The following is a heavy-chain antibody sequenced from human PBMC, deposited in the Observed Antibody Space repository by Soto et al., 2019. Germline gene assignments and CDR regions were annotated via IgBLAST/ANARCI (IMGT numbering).Heavy chain of an antibody. CDR3: ANAGDYSYYFDY. J-gene: IGHJ4*02. D-gene: IGHD4-17*01. V-gene: IGHV3-30*18. Sequence: QVQLVESGGGVVQPGRSLRLSCAASGFTFSSYGMHWVRQAPGKGLEWVAVISYDGSNKYYADSVKGRFTISRDNSKNTLYLQMNSLRAEDTAVYYCANAGDYSYYFDYWGQGTLVTVSS. CDR2: ISYDGSNK. CDR1: GFTFSSYG.